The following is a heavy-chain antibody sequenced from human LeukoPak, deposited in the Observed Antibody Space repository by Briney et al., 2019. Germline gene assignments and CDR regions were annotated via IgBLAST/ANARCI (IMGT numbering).Heavy chain of an antibody. CDR2: TWYDGSNK. J-gene: IGHJ4*02. Sequence: GGSLRLSCAASGFTFSSYGMHWVRQAPGKGLEWVAVTWYDGSNKYYADSVKGRFTISRDNSKNTLYLQMNSLRAEDTAVYYCAREGYDSSGYYGFDYWGQGTLVTVSS. D-gene: IGHD3-22*01. CDR1: GFTFSSYG. V-gene: IGHV3-33*01. CDR3: AREGYDSSGYYGFDY.